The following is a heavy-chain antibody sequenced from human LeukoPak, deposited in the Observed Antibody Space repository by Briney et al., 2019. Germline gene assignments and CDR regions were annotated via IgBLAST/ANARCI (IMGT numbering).Heavy chain of an antibody. D-gene: IGHD3-9*01. CDR2: ISSSSSYI. CDR1: GFSFSSYS. V-gene: IGHV3-21*01. J-gene: IGHJ5*02. CDR3: ARDDNDILTGP. Sequence: MPGGSLRLSCAASGFSFSSYSMNWVRQAPGKGLEWVSSISSSSSYIYYADSVKGRFTISRDTPKNSLYLQMNSLRAEDTAVYYCARDDNDILTGPWGQGTLVTVSS.